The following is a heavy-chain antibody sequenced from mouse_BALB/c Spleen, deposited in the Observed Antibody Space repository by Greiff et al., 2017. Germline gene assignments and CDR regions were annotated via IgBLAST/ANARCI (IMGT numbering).Heavy chain of an antibody. CDR1: GFTFSSYA. D-gene: IGHD2-1*01. CDR3: ARILYGNSFAY. J-gene: IGHJ3*01. CDR2: ISSGGST. Sequence: EVKLVESGGGLVKPGGSLKLSCAASGFTFSSYAMSWVRQTPEKRLEWVASISSGGSTYYPDSVKGRFTISRDNARNILYLQMSSLRSEDTAMYYCARILYGNSFAYWGQGTLVTVSA. V-gene: IGHV5-6-5*01.